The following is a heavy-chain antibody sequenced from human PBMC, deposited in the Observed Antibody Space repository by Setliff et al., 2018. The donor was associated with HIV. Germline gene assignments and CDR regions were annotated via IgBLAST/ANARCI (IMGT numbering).Heavy chain of an antibody. CDR2: IYYSGST. V-gene: IGHV4-39*01. CDR1: GGSISSSSYY. CDR3: ARQPSRMVAFDY. Sequence: SETLSLTCTVSGGSISSSSYYWGWIRQPPGKGLEWIGSIYYSGSTYYNPSLKSRVTISVDTSKNQFSLKLSSVTAADTAVYYCARQPSRMVAFDYWGQGTPVTVSS. D-gene: IGHD3-10*01. J-gene: IGHJ4*02.